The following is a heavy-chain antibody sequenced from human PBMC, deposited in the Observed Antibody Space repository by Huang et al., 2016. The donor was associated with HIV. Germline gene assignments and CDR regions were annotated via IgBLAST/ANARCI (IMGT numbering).Heavy chain of an antibody. CDR2: MNPKSGNV. CDR1: GYTFTNYD. J-gene: IGHJ3*01. V-gene: IGHV1-8*01. Sequence: QIQLAQSGAEVKKPGASVKVSCKASGYTFTNYDINWVRQASGQGLGWMGWMNPKSGNVGYTKKCQGRVAIVRNSSINTSYLEVTSLTSEDTAVYYCARGFGINYNHEAFDVWGQGTMVTVSS. CDR3: ARGFGINYNHEAFDV. D-gene: IGHD3-10*01.